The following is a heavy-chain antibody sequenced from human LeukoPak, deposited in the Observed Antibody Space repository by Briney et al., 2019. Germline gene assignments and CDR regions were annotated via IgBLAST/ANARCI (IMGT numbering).Heavy chain of an antibody. CDR3: ARTLGYCSGGSCYPYYFDY. D-gene: IGHD2-15*01. V-gene: IGHV4-39*01. CDR2: IYYSGST. Sequence: SETLSLTCTVSGGSISSSSYYWGWIRQPPGKGLEWIGSIYYSGSTYYNPSLKSRVTISVDTSKNQFSLKLSSVTAADTAVYYCARTLGYCSGGSCYPYYFDYWGQGTLVTVPS. J-gene: IGHJ4*02. CDR1: GGSISSSSYY.